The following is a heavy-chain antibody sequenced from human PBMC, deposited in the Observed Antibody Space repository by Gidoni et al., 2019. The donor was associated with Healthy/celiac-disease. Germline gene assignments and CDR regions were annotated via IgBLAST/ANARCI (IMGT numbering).Heavy chain of an antibody. J-gene: IGHJ6*02. D-gene: IGHD1-1*01. V-gene: IGHV4-4*07. CDR2: IYTSGST. CDR3: ARETGTTFSGYYYGMDV. CDR1: GGSISSYY. Sequence: QVQLQGSGPGLVKPSETLSLTCAVSGGSISSYYWSWIRRPAEKGLAWIGRIYTSGSTNYNPSLKSRVTMSVDTSKNQFSLKLSSVTAADTAVYYCARETGTTFSGYYYGMDVWGQGTTVTVSS.